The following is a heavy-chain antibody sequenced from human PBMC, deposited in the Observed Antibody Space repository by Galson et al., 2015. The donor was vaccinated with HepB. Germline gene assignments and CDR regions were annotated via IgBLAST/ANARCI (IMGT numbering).Heavy chain of an antibody. CDR1: GFTFSSYA. V-gene: IGHV3-30-3*01. J-gene: IGHJ4*02. D-gene: IGHD2-2*01. CDR3: ARGQVPAHNFDY. Sequence: SLRLSCAASGFTFSSYAMHWVRQAPGKGLEWVAVISYDGSNKYYADSVKGRFTISRDNSKNTLYLQMNSLRAEDTAVYYCARGQVPAHNFDYWGQGTLVTVSS. CDR2: ISYDGSNK.